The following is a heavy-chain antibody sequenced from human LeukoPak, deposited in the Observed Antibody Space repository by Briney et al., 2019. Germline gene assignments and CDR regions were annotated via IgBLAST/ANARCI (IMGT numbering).Heavy chain of an antibody. CDR2: ISGSGGTT. D-gene: IGHD4-17*01. CDR3: AKGGWVTTDYSDY. V-gene: IGHV3-23*01. CDR1: GFTFSSYA. J-gene: IGHJ4*02. Sequence: GGSLRLSCAASGFTFSSYAMSWVRQAPGKGLEWVSAISGSGGTTYYADSVKGRFTISRDNSKNTLYLQMNSLRAEDTAVHYCAKGGWVTTDYSDYWGQGTLLTVSS.